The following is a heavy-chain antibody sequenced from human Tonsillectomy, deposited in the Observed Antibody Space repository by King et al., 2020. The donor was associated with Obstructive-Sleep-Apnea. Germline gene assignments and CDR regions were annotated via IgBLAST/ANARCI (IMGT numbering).Heavy chain of an antibody. J-gene: IGHJ6*02. CDR2: RRGEGERT. CDR3: ARASPLWFGESAHYYYAMDV. V-gene: IGHV3-43D*03. D-gene: IGHD3-10*01. Sequence: VKLVESGGAVEQPGGSLRLSWAASGFTFDDYAMHGGRQGTGKGKEGRERRRGEGERTYDADSVKGRFTISRDNSKNSLYLHMNSLRTEDTALYYCARASPLWFGESAHYYYAMDVWGQGTTVTFSS. CDR1: GFTFDDYA.